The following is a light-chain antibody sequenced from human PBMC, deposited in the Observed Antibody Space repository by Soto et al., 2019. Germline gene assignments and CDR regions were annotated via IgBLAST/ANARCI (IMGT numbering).Light chain of an antibody. J-gene: IGLJ1*01. CDR3: SSYTSSSTLYV. CDR2: EVS. Sequence: QSALTQPASVSGSPGQSITISCPGTSSDIGGYNYVSWYQQHPGKAPKVMIYEVSNRPSGVSNRFSGSKSGNTASLTISGLQAEDEADYYCSSYTSSSTLYVFGSGTKVTVL. CDR1: SSDIGGYNY. V-gene: IGLV2-14*01.